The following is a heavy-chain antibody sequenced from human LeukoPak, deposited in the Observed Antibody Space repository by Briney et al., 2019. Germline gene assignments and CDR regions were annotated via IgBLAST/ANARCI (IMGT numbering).Heavy chain of an antibody. CDR3: ARGSSSWLPFDY. V-gene: IGHV3-7*04. CDR1: GFTFSSYW. CDR2: IKQDGNEK. Sequence: GGLLRLSCAASGFTFSSYWMSWVRQAPGKGLEWVANIKQDGNEKYYVDSVKGRFTISRDNAKNSLYLQMNSLRAEDTAVYYCARGSSSWLPFDYWGQGTLVTVSS. D-gene: IGHD6-13*01. J-gene: IGHJ4*02.